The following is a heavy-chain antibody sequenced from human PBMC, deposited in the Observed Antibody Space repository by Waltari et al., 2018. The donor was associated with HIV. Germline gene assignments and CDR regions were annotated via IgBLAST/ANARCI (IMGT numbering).Heavy chain of an antibody. V-gene: IGHV1-8*01. CDR1: GYSFTNFA. Sequence: QEQLVQSGAEIKRPGASVRVSCSASGYSFTNFAITWVRQSTGPGLQWVGWMNASTGDTKSSEGYQGRRRWTRDRSNRTAYMEVKSLTNEDTATYYCARGLAARIAAPGMDGWGQGTTLIGSS. D-gene: IGHD2-15*01. J-gene: IGHJ6*02. CDR2: MNASTGDT. CDR3: ARGLAARIAAPGMDG.